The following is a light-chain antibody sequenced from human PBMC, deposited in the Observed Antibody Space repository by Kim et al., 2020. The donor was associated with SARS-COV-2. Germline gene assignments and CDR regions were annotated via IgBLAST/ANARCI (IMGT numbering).Light chain of an antibody. CDR1: QSISTT. J-gene: IGKJ1*01. Sequence: SPGERATLHCRASQSISTTLTWYQQKAGQAPRLLIYGASTRATGIPARFSGSGSGTDFTLTISSLQSEDCAVYYCQQYSDWPPWTFGQGTKVEIK. V-gene: IGKV3-15*01. CDR3: QQYSDWPPWT. CDR2: GAS.